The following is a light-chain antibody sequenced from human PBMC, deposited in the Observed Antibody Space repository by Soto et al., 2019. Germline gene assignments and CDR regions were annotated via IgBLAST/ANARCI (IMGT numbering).Light chain of an antibody. V-gene: IGKV2D-29*01. J-gene: IGKJ5*01. CDR3: MKTIQLPIT. CDR2: EAS. Sequence: DILMTESPLSLSVTPGQPASISCKSSHSLLQSDGKTYLFWLLQKPGQPPQILIYEASKRFSGVPERLSGSGSGTELKLKISRVQAEDVGVYYCMKTIQLPITCGQGTRLDIK. CDR1: HSLLQSDGKTY.